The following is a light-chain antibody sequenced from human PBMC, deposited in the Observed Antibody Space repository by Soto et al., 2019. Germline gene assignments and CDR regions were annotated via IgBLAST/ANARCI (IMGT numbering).Light chain of an antibody. CDR2: EVS. V-gene: IGLV2-23*02. CDR1: SSDVGSYNL. J-gene: IGLJ2*01. CDR3: CSYAGSSTV. Sequence: QSALTQPASGSGSPGQSITISRTGTSSDVGSYNLVSWYQQHPGKAPKLMIYEVSKRPSGVSNRFSGSKSGNTASLTISGIQAEDEADYYCCSYAGSSTVFGGGTKVTVL.